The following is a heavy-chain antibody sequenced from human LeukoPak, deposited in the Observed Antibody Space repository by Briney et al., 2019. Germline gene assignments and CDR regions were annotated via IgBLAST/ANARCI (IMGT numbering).Heavy chain of an antibody. V-gene: IGHV1-46*01. CDR3: ARVIGGNGGWFDP. CDR1: GYTYTSYY. D-gene: IGHD4-23*01. Sequence: ASVKVSCKASGYTYTSYYMHWVRQAPGQGLEWMGIINPSGGSTSYAQKFQGRVTMTRDTSTSTVYMELSSLRSEDTAVYYCARVIGGNGGWFDPWGQGTLVTVSS. CDR2: INPSGGST. J-gene: IGHJ5*02.